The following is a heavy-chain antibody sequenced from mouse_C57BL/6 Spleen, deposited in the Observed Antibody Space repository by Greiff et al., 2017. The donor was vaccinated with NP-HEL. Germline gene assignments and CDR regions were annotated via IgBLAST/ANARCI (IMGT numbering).Heavy chain of an antibody. CDR1: GYTFTSYW. V-gene: IGHV1-54*01. CDR3: ARGSNFIAY. D-gene: IGHD2-5*01. J-gene: IGHJ3*01. CDR2: INPGSGGT. Sequence: QVQLQQPGAELVKPGASVKLSCKASGYTFTSYWMQWVKQRPGQGLEWIGVINPGSGGTNYNEKFKGKATLTADKSSSTAYMQLSSLTSEDSAVYFCARGSNFIAYWGQGTLVTVSA.